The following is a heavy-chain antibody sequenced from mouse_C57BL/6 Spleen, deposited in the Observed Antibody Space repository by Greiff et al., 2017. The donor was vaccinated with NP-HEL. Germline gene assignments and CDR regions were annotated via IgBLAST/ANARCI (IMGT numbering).Heavy chain of an antibody. CDR1: GYTFTSYW. CDR2: IDPSDSYT. J-gene: IGHJ3*01. D-gene: IGHD1-1*01. Sequence: QVQLQQSGAELVRPGTSVKLSCKASGYTFTSYWMHWVKQRPGQGLEWIGVIDPSDSYTNYNQKFKGKATLTVDTSSSTAYMQLSSLTSEDSAVYYCASTVGLAYWGQGTLVTVSA. CDR3: ASTVGLAY. V-gene: IGHV1-59*01.